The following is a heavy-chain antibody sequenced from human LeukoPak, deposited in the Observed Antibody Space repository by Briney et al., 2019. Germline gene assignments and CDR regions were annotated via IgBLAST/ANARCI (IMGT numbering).Heavy chain of an antibody. D-gene: IGHD3-22*01. CDR3: AKKPSSGYYYIDY. J-gene: IGHJ4*02. CDR2: ISDSGGST. Sequence: PGGSLRLSCAVSGFTFTSYWMNWVRQAPGKGLEWVSTISDSGGSTYYADPVKGRFTISRDNSKNTLYLQMNSLRAEDTAVYCCAKKPSSGYYYIDYWGQGTLVTVSS. CDR1: GFTFTSYW. V-gene: IGHV3-23*01.